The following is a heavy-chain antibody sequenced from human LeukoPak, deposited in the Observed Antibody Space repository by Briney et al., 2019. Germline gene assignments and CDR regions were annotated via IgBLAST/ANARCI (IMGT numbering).Heavy chain of an antibody. Sequence: RSGGSLRLSCAASGFTFDDYGMSWVRQAPGKGLEWVSGINWNGGSTGYADSVKGRFTISRDNAKNSLYLQMNSLRAEDTALYYCARGGGDLSYYYYYMDVWGKGTTVTVSS. V-gene: IGHV3-20*04. CDR3: ARGGGDLSYYYYYMDV. J-gene: IGHJ6*03. CDR2: INWNGGST. D-gene: IGHD2-21*02. CDR1: GFTFDDYG.